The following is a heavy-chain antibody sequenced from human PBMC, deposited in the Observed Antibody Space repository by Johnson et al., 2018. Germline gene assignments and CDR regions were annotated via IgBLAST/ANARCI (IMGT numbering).Heavy chain of an antibody. J-gene: IGHJ4*02. Sequence: VQLVQSGGGLVQPGGSLRLSCAASGFTFSNYAMSWVRQGPGKGLEWISHFGGRGGSIYYADSVTGRFTISRDNSKNTLYLQMNSLRAEDTAVYYCARSDCGGDCHLLDCWGQGALVTVSS. V-gene: IGHV3-23*04. CDR2: FGGRGGSI. CDR3: ARSDCGGDCHLLDC. CDR1: GFTFSNYA. D-gene: IGHD2-21*02.